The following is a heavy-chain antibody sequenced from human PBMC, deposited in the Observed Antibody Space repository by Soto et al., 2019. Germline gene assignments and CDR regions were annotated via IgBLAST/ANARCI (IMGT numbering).Heavy chain of an antibody. Sequence: GGSLRLSCAASGFTFSDYYMSWIRQAPGKGLEWVSYISNSSSYTNYADSVKGRFTISRDNAKNSLYLQMNSLRAEDTAVYYCARWSVSRFATRLPGYSPLYYVDYWGQGTLVTVSS. J-gene: IGHJ4*02. D-gene: IGHD2-15*01. CDR3: ARWSVSRFATRLPGYSPLYYVDY. CDR2: ISNSSSYT. V-gene: IGHV3-11*06. CDR1: GFTFSDYY.